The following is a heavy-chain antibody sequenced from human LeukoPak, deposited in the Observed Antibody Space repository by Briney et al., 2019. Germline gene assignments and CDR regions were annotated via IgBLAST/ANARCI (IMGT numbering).Heavy chain of an antibody. J-gene: IGHJ4*02. D-gene: IGHD3-22*01. CDR3: ARTPNYECDSSGYIY. CDR1: GESFSGYY. CDR2: LNHSGST. V-gene: IGHV4-34*01. Sequence: SEALSLTCAVYGESFSGYYSSWIPEPPGKGLEWIGELNHSGSTKHNTSLPSRVTISVDKTKKQISLKLSFVTAADTAVYYCARTPNYECDSSGYIYSGEGTLVTVSS.